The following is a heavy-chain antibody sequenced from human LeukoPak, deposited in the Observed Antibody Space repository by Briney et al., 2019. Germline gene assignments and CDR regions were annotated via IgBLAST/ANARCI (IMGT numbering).Heavy chain of an antibody. J-gene: IGHJ4*02. CDR3: ARGRDAEYVVYAD. V-gene: IGHV4-61*02. CDR2: ISSSGST. D-gene: IGHD2-8*02. Sequence: SETLSLTCTVSGDSISSGDYYWSWIRQPAGKGLEWIGRISSSGSTNYNPSLKSRVTISVDKSKNQFSLKLSSVTAADTAVYYCARGRDAEYVVYADWGQGTLVTVSS. CDR1: GDSISSGDYY.